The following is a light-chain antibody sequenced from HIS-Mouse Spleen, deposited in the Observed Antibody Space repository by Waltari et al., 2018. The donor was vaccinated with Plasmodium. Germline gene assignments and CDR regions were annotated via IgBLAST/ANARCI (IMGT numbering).Light chain of an antibody. J-gene: IGLJ3*02. CDR1: ALPKKY. Sequence: SYELTQPPSVSVSPGQTARITCSGDALPKKYAYWYQQKSGQAPGLVIYEDRKRPSGIPERFSGSSSGTMATLTISGAQVEEEADYYCYSTDSSGNHRVFGGGTKLTVL. CDR3: YSTDSSGNHRV. CDR2: EDR. V-gene: IGLV3-10*01.